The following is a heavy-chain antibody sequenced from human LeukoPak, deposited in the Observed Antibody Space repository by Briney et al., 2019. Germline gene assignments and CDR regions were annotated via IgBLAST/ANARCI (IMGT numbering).Heavy chain of an antibody. D-gene: IGHD3-9*01. CDR3: ARGLVMTYYYGMDV. J-gene: IGHJ6*02. CDR1: GGSISSGGYS. CDR2: IYHSGST. Sequence: PSETLSLTCAVSGGSISSGGYSWSWIRQPPGKGLEWIGYIYHSGSTYYNPSLKSRVTISVDRSKNQFSLKLSSVTAADTAVYYCARGLVMTYYYGMDVWGQGTTVTVSS. V-gene: IGHV4-30-2*01.